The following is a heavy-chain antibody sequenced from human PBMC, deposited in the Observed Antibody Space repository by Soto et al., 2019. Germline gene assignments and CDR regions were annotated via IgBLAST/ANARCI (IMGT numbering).Heavy chain of an antibody. D-gene: IGHD6-19*01. CDR2: IWYDGSNR. Sequence: QVQLVESGGGVVQPGRSLRLSCAASGFTFSSYGMLWVRQAPGKGLEWVAVIWYDGSNRYYADSVKGRFTISRDNSKNTLYRQMNSLRAADTGVYYCARGPIAVDFWGQGTLVTVSS. V-gene: IGHV3-33*01. J-gene: IGHJ4*02. CDR1: GFTFSSYG. CDR3: ARGPIAVDF.